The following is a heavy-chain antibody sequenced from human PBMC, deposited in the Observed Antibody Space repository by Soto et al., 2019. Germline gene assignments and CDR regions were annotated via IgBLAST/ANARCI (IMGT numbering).Heavy chain of an antibody. V-gene: IGHV3-30*18. CDR3: AKAPQYNWNDLRPPYYYYGMDV. CDR1: GFTFSSYG. Sequence: SLRLSCAASGFTFSSYGMHWVRQAPGKGLEWVAVISYDGSNKYYADSVKGRFTISRDNSKNTLYLQMNSLRAEDTAVYYCAKAPQYNWNDLRPPYYYYGMDVWGQGTKVTVSS. J-gene: IGHJ6*02. CDR2: ISYDGSNK. D-gene: IGHD1-1*01.